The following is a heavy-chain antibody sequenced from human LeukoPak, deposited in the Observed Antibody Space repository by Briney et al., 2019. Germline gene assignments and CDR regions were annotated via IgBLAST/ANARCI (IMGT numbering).Heavy chain of an antibody. J-gene: IGHJ4*02. CDR2: ISSSSSTI. Sequence: PGGSLRLSCAASGFTFSSYSMNWVRQAPGKGLEWVSYISSSSSTIYYADSVKGRFTISRDNAKNSLYLQMNGLRAEDTAVYYCARESSGCPDYWGQGTLVTVSS. D-gene: IGHD6-19*01. CDR1: GFTFSSYS. V-gene: IGHV3-48*01. CDR3: ARESSGCPDY.